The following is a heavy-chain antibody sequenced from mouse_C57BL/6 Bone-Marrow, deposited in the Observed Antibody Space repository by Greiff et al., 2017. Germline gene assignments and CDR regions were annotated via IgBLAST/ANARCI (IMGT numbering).Heavy chain of an antibody. Sequence: QVQLQQPGAELVKPGASVKLSCKASGYTFTSYWMQWVKQRPGQGLEWIGEFDPSDSYTKYNQKFKGKAPLTVDTSSITAYMQLSSLTSEDSAVYYCARIYYGNLPYWYFDVWGTGTTVTVSA. CDR1: GYTFTSYW. CDR2: FDPSDSYT. J-gene: IGHJ1*03. V-gene: IGHV1-50*01. CDR3: ARIYYGNLPYWYFDV. D-gene: IGHD2-1*01.